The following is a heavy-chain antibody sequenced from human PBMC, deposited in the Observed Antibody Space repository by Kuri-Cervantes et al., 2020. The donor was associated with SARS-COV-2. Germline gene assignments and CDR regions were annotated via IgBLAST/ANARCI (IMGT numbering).Heavy chain of an antibody. CDR1: GFTFSSYA. CDR3: AKTLPSPARSFKWFPRGFFDT. J-gene: IGHJ4*02. Sequence: GGSLRLSCAASGFTFSSYAMHWVRQAPGKGLEWVSVLSGSGSATYYADSVKGRFTISRDNSKNTLYLQMNGLRVEDTAVYHCAKTLPSPARSFKWFPRGFFDTWGQGTLVTVSS. CDR2: LSGSGSAT. D-gene: IGHD3-22*01. V-gene: IGHV3-23*01.